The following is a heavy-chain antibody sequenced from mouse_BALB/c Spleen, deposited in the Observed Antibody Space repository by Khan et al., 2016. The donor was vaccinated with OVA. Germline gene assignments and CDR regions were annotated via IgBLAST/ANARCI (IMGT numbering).Heavy chain of an antibody. D-gene: IGHD2-12*01. CDR1: GDSITSGY. CDR2: MFYTGYT. Sequence: EVQLQESGPSLVKPSQTLSLTCSVTGDSITSGYWSWIRKFPGNKLEYMGYMFYTGYTDYYPSLKSRLAIIRHTSKNQLYLQLNSVTTEDTATSYCASSTYSYAFAYWGQGTLVTVSA. V-gene: IGHV3-8*02. CDR3: ASSTYSYAFAY. J-gene: IGHJ3*01.